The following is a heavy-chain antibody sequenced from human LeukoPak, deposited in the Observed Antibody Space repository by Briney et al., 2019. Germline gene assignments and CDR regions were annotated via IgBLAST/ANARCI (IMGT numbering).Heavy chain of an antibody. Sequence: GASVKVSCKASGGTFSSYAISWVRQAPGQGREWMGGIIPIFGTANYAQKFQGRVTITTDESTSTAYMELRSLRSEDTAVYYCAIEGATIDAFDIWGQGTMVTVSS. CDR3: AIEGATIDAFDI. D-gene: IGHD3-16*01. V-gene: IGHV1-69*05. J-gene: IGHJ3*02. CDR2: IIPIFGTA. CDR1: GGTFSSYA.